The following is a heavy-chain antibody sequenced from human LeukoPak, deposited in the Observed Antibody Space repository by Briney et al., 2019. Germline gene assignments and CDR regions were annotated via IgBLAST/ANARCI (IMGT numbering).Heavy chain of an antibody. Sequence: EGSLRLSCAASGFTFSSYAMSWVRQAPGKGLEWVSAISGSGGSTYYADSVKGRFTISRDNSKNTLYLQMNSLRAEDTAVYHCANNKWLLLPVTDYWGQGTLVTVSS. CDR1: GFTFSSYA. V-gene: IGHV3-23*01. D-gene: IGHD3-22*01. CDR3: ANNKWLLLPVTDY. J-gene: IGHJ4*02. CDR2: ISGSGGST.